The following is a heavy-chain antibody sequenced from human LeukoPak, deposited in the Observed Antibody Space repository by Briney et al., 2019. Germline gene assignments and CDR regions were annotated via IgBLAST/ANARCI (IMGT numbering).Heavy chain of an antibody. J-gene: IGHJ4*02. D-gene: IGHD2-2*01. CDR1: GFTFSDYW. V-gene: IGHV3-7*01. Sequence: PGGSLRLSCTASGFTFSDYWMTWVRQAPGKGLEWVANIKQDGRAKYYVDSVKGRFTISRDNAKNSLYLQMDSLRVEDTATYYCARWRGSTSERSDYWGQGTLVTVSS. CDR2: IKQDGRAK. CDR3: ARWRGSTSERSDY.